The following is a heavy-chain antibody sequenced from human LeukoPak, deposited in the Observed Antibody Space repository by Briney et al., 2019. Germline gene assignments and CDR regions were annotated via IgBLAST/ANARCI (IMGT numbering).Heavy chain of an antibody. CDR2: ISGSGGST. J-gene: IGHJ4*02. Sequence: PGGSLRLSCAASGFTFSSYAMSWVRQAPGKGLEWVSAISGSGGSTYYADSVKGRFTISRDNSKNTLNLQMNSLRAEDTAVYYCAKDYYTAMVTGGIDYWGQGTLVTVSS. CDR3: AKDYYTAMVTGGIDY. D-gene: IGHD5-18*01. V-gene: IGHV3-23*01. CDR1: GFTFSSYA.